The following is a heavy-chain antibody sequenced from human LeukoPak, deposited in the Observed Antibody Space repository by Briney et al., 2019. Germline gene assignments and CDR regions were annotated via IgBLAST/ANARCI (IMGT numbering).Heavy chain of an antibody. CDR1: GGTFSSYA. J-gene: IGHJ5*02. CDR2: IIPIFGKA. V-gene: IGHV1-69*04. CDR3: ARAVAARPFDP. D-gene: IGHD6-6*01. Sequence: SVKVSCKASGGTFSSYAISWVRQAPGQGLEWMGRIIPIFGKANYAQKFQGRVTITADKSTSTAYMELSSLRSEDTAVYYCARAVAARPFDPWGQGTLVTVSS.